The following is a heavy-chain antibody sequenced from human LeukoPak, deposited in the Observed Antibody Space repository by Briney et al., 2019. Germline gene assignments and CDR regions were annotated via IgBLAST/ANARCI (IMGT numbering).Heavy chain of an antibody. Sequence: GRSLRLSCAASGFTSGDYAMHWVRQAPGKGLEWVSGISWNSGSIGYAYSVKGRFTISRDNAKNSLYLQMNSLRAEDMALYYCAKGGDTAMVTAYGFDYWGQGTLVTVSS. CDR1: GFTSGDYA. CDR2: ISWNSGSI. V-gene: IGHV3-9*02. J-gene: IGHJ4*02. CDR3: AKGGDTAMVTAYGFDY. D-gene: IGHD5-18*01.